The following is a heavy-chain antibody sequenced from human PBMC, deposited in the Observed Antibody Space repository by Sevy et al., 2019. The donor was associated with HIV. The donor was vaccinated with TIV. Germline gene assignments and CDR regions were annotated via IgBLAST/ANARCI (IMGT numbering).Heavy chain of an antibody. CDR3: ARDDGNYYFHY. J-gene: IGHJ4*02. CDR1: GFTFSKYW. CDR2: IKQDAGQK. V-gene: IGHV3-7*01. Sequence: GGSLRLSCAASGFTFSKYWMGWVRQAPGKGREWVANIKQDAGQKYYGDSVKGRFTISRDNAKNSLYLQMNSLRAEDTAVYFCARDDGNYYFHYWGQGTLVTVSS. D-gene: IGHD1-7*01.